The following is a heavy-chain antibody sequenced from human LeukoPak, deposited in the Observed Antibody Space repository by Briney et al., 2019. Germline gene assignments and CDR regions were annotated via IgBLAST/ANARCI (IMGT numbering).Heavy chain of an antibody. CDR1: GFTFSNAW. V-gene: IGHV3-15*01. Sequence: PGGSLRLSCAASGFTFSNAWMSWVRQAPGKGLEWVGRIKSKTDGGTTDYAAPVKGRFTISRDDSKNTLYLQMNSLKTEDTAVYYCTTDSPPPGHFDWLLSLDYWGQGTLVTVSS. D-gene: IGHD3-9*01. CDR3: TTDSPPPGHFDWLLSLDY. J-gene: IGHJ4*02. CDR2: IKSKTDGGTT.